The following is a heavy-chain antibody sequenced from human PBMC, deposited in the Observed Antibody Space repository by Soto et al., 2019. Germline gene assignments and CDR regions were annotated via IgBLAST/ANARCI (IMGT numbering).Heavy chain of an antibody. Sequence: GGSLRLSCAASGFTFSIYSMSWVRQAPGKGLEWVSAISGSGGSTYYADSVKGRFTISRDNSKNTLYLQMNSLRAEDTAVYYCAKYSSGWYVEYFQHWGQGTLVTVSS. D-gene: IGHD6-19*01. J-gene: IGHJ1*01. CDR2: ISGSGGST. V-gene: IGHV3-23*01. CDR1: GFTFSIYS. CDR3: AKYSSGWYVEYFQH.